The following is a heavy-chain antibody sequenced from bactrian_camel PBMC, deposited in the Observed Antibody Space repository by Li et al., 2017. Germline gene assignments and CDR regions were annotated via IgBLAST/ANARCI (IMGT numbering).Heavy chain of an antibody. Sequence: HVQLVESGGGSVQAGGSLRLSCKVSGHSRGSNCVGWYRLPPGRAPAEREGIAAIRRDGGETWYAASVKGRFTISRDNAKNTLYLQLNSLKAEDTAMYFCARDDADWFYGSTWFWSLEVVGPGDPGHRL. D-gene: IGHD6*01. CDR3: ARDDADWFYGSTWFWSLEV. CDR2: IRRDGGET. J-gene: IGHJ4*01. V-gene: IGHV3S45*01. CDR1: GHSRGSNC.